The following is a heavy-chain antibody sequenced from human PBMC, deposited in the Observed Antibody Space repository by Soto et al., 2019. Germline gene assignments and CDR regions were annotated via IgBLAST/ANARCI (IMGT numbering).Heavy chain of an antibody. CDR3: ARADCTNGVCYPRPYYFDY. D-gene: IGHD2-8*01. CDR2: INHSGST. J-gene: IGHJ4*02. Sequence: ASETLSLTCAVYGGSFSGYYWSWIRQPPGKGLEWIGEINHSGSTNYNPSLKSRVTISVDTSKNQFSLKLSSVTAADTAVYYCARADCTNGVCYPRPYYFDYWGQGTLVTVSS. CDR1: GGSFSGYY. V-gene: IGHV4-34*01.